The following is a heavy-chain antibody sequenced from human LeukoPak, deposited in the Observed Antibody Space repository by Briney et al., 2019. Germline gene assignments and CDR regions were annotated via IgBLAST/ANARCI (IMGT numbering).Heavy chain of an antibody. V-gene: IGHV4-34*12. D-gene: IGHD5-18*01. CDR2: MIHSGST. J-gene: IGHJ6*03. Sequence: PSETLSLTCAVYGGSFSGYSWSWIRQPPGKGLEWVGEMIHSGSTNYNPSLKSRVTISVDTSKNQFSLKLSSVTAADTAVYYCARTTEGGYTYGYCYYYYMDVWGKGTTVTISS. CDR3: ARTTEGGYTYGYCYYYYMDV. CDR1: GGSFSGYS.